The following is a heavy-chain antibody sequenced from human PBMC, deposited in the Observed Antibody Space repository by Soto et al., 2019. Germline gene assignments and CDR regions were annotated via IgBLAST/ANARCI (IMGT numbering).Heavy chain of an antibody. Sequence: EVQLVESGGGLVQPGGSLRLSCAASGFTFSSYKMNWVRQAPGKGLEWVSYISSSGSVIYYTDSVKGRITISRDNAKNSLYLQMNSLRAEDTAVYYCAREARGGGYFDYWGPGTPVTVSS. CDR3: AREARGGGYFDY. CDR2: ISSSGSVI. CDR1: GFTFSSYK. J-gene: IGHJ4*02. V-gene: IGHV3-48*03. D-gene: IGHD2-15*01.